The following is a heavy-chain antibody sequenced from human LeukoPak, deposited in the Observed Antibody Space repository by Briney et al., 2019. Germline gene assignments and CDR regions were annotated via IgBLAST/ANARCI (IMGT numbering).Heavy chain of an antibody. CDR1: GFTFSGYS. J-gene: IGHJ4*02. CDR3: ARGPHYDFWSGLDY. V-gene: IGHV3-21*01. D-gene: IGHD3-3*01. Sequence: PGGSLRLSCTASGFTFSGYSMNWIRQAPGKGLEWVSSFGTRSTSIYHAGSVKGRFAISRDNSKNTLYLQMNSLRAEDTAVYYCARGPHYDFWSGLDYWGQGTLVTVSS. CDR2: FGTRSTSI.